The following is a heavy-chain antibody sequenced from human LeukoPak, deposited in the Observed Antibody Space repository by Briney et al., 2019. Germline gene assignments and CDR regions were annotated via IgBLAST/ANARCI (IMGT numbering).Heavy chain of an antibody. D-gene: IGHD3-22*01. CDR1: GYTFTGYY. CDR2: VNPNNGGT. J-gene: IGHJ4*02. Sequence: GASVKVSCKASGYTFTGYYMHWVRQAPGQGVEWMGWVNPNNGGTNYAQKFQGRDTMTRDTSISTAYMELSRLRSDDTAVYYCARDSLYYYDSSGYYSPHFDYWGQGTLVTVSS. V-gene: IGHV1-2*02. CDR3: ARDSLYYYDSSGYYSPHFDY.